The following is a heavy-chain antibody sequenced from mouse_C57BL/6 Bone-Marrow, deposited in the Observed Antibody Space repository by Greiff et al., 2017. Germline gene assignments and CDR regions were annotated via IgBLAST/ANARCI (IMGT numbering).Heavy chain of an antibody. Sequence: EVQRVESGPGLVKPSQSLSLTCSVTGYSITSGYYWNWIRQFPGNKLEWMGYISYDGSNNYNPSLKNRISITRDTSKNQFFLKLNSVTTEDTATYYCARAYYGSSPFAYWGQGTLVTVSA. CDR3: ARAYYGSSPFAY. D-gene: IGHD1-1*01. CDR1: GYSITSGYY. V-gene: IGHV3-6*01. J-gene: IGHJ3*01. CDR2: ISYDGSN.